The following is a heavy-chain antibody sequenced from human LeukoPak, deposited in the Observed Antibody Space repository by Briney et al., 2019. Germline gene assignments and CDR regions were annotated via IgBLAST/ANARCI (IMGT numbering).Heavy chain of an antibody. J-gene: IGHJ4*02. D-gene: IGHD6-13*01. CDR2: ISSSVSNI. V-gene: IGHV3-11*01. CDR1: GFTFTDYY. Sequence: PGGSLRLSCAASGFTFTDYYMSWIRQAPGRGLEWVSYISSSVSNIYYADSVKGRFTISRDNAKNSLYLQMNSLRDEDTAVYYCAREDAAAGTDWGQGTVVPVSS. CDR3: AREDAAAGTD.